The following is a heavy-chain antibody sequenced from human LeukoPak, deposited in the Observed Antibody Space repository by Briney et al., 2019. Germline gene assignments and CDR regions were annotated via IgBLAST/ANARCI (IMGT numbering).Heavy chain of an antibody. CDR2: ISPGGNT. CDR1: GGSITDYY. Sequence: SETLSLTCTVSGGSITDYYYNWIRQPPGQGQGLEWIGFISPGGNTNYNPSLKSRVSISVDKSKNQCSLTVTSVAAADTAMYYCAGLAIRSTWYFDLWGRGTLVTVSS. CDR3: AGLAIRSTWYFDL. D-gene: IGHD3-10*01. J-gene: IGHJ2*01. V-gene: IGHV4-4*09.